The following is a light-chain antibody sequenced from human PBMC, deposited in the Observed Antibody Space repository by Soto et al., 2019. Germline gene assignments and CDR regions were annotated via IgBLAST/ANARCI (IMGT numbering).Light chain of an antibody. CDR3: QQYYTTPLT. J-gene: IGKJ4*01. CDR2: WAS. Sequence: DIVMNQSPDSLAESLGERATINCKSSQSVLYSSTNKNYLAWYQQKPGQPPKLLIYWASTRESGVPDRFSGSGSGTDFTLTISSLQAEDVAVYYCQQYYTTPLTFGGGTKVEIK. CDR1: QSVLYSSTNKNY. V-gene: IGKV4-1*01.